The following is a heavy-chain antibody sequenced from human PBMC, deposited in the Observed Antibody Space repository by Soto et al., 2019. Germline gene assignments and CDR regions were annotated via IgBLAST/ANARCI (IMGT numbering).Heavy chain of an antibody. D-gene: IGHD2-15*01. Sequence: PGGSLRLSCAASGFTFDDYAMHWVRQAPGKGLEWVSGISWNSGSIGYADSVKGRFTISRDNAKNSLYLQMNSLRAEDTALYYCAKGAYEDCSGGSCYQFDYWGQGTLVTVSS. V-gene: IGHV3-9*01. J-gene: IGHJ4*02. CDR1: GFTFDDYA. CDR3: AKGAYEDCSGGSCYQFDY. CDR2: ISWNSGSI.